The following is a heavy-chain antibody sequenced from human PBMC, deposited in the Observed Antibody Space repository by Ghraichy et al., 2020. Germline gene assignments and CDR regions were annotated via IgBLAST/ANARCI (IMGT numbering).Heavy chain of an antibody. Sequence: GGSLRLSCAASGFTVNSNYMGWVRQAPGEGLQWVSVLHIGGSTNYADSVKGRFTISRDSSSNTLLLQMNSLRAEDTAVYYCARAAHDSRAWWYFDLWGRGTLVTVSS. CDR2: LHIGGST. D-gene: IGHD3-22*01. J-gene: IGHJ2*01. V-gene: IGHV3-53*01. CDR1: GFTVNSNY. CDR3: ARAAHDSRAWWYFDL.